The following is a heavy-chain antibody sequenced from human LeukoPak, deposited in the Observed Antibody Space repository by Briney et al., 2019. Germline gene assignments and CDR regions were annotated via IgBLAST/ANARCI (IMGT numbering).Heavy chain of an antibody. CDR3: SKDQAPYCYDSSGYYSLAY. V-gene: IGHV3-23*01. D-gene: IGHD3-22*01. J-gene: IGHJ4*02. CDR1: GFTFSSYA. CDR2: ISGSGGST. Sequence: GGSLRLSCAASGFTFSSYAMSWVRQAPGKGLEWVSAISGSGGSTYYADSVKGRFTISRDNSKDTLYLQMNSLRAEDTAVNYCSKDQAPYCYDSSGYYSLAYWGQGTLVTVSS.